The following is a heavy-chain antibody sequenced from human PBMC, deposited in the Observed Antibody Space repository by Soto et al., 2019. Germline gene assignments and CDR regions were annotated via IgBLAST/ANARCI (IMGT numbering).Heavy chain of an antibody. Sequence: ASVKVSCKASGYTFTGYYMHWVRQAPGQGLEWMGWINPNSGGTNYAQKFQGWVTMTRDTSISTAYMELSRLRSDDTAVYYCARDRTVTQYYYYYYGMDVWGQGTTVTVSS. CDR2: INPNSGGT. D-gene: IGHD4-4*01. CDR1: GYTFTGYY. V-gene: IGHV1-2*04. CDR3: ARDRTVTQYYYYYYGMDV. J-gene: IGHJ6*02.